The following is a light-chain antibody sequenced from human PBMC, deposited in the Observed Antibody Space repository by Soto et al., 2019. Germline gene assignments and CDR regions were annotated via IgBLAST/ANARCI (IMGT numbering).Light chain of an antibody. J-gene: IGKJ1*01. CDR2: DIS. CDR1: QSVSNTY. CDR3: QQYGSSPGT. Sequence: EIVLTQSPGTLSLSPGERATLSCRASQSVSNTYLAWYQQKPGQAPRLLMYDISSRATGISDRFSGSGSGTDFTLTISRLEPEDFAVYYCQQYGSSPGTFGQGTKVDIK. V-gene: IGKV3-20*01.